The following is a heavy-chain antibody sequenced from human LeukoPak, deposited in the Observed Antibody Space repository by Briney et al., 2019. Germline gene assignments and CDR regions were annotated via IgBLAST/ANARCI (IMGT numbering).Heavy chain of an antibody. CDR1: GYTFIGYY. V-gene: IGHV1-2*02. CDR3: ARGETEETGTRPDAFDI. Sequence: GASVKVSCKASGYTFIGYYIHWVRQVPGQGLEWMGWINPNSGGTKYPQKFQGRVTMTRDTSISTTYMELSRLRSDDTAVYYYARGETEETGTRPDAFDIWGHGTMVTVSS. CDR2: INPNSGGT. D-gene: IGHD6-13*01. J-gene: IGHJ3*02.